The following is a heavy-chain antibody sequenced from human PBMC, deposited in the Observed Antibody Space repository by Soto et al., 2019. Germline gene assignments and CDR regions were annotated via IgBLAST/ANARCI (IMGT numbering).Heavy chain of an antibody. Sequence: ASVKVSCKASGNTVPNFALHWARQAPGQRLEWMGWINGGNGNTYYSEHFQGRVTFTGDTSAGTVYMQLSSLTSEDTAVYYCARDDSGFSGSHYIDYFNYWGQGALVTVSS. V-gene: IGHV1-3*01. D-gene: IGHD1-26*01. CDR3: ARDDSGFSGSHYIDYFNY. CDR2: INGGNGNT. J-gene: IGHJ4*02. CDR1: GNTVPNFA.